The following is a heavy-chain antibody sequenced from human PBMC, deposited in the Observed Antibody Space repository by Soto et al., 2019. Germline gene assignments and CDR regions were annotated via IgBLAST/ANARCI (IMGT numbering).Heavy chain of an antibody. J-gene: IGHJ6*02. CDR2: IDGDSGDT. CDR3: ARTPNNGRAGVYGMDV. Sequence: QVLLVQSGAEVKKPGASVKVSCKASGYTFTDYYIHWVRQAPGQGLEWMGWIDGDSGDTKYAQNFQDWVTMTRDTSINTAYMELSRLTSDDTDVYYCARTPNNGRAGVYGMDVWGQGTTVIVSS. D-gene: IGHD1-26*01. CDR1: GYTFTDYY. V-gene: IGHV1-2*04.